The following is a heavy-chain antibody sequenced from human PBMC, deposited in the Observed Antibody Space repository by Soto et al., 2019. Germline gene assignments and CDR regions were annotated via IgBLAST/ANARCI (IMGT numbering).Heavy chain of an antibody. Sequence: ESGGGLVQPGGSLRLSCAASGFTFSSYEMNWVRQAPGKGLEWVSYISSSGSTIYYADSVKGRFTISRDNAKNSLYLQMNSLRAEDTAVYYCARMDHCTNGVCYPFYYGMDVWGQGTTVTVSS. D-gene: IGHD2-8*01. CDR2: ISSSGSTI. J-gene: IGHJ6*02. CDR3: ARMDHCTNGVCYPFYYGMDV. V-gene: IGHV3-48*03. CDR1: GFTFSSYE.